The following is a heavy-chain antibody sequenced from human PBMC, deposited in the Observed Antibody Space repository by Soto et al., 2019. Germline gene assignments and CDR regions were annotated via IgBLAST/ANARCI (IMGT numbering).Heavy chain of an antibody. CDR2: INSDGSST. J-gene: IGHJ3*02. D-gene: IGHD6-13*01. Sequence: PGGSLRLSCAASGFTFSSYWMHWVRQAPGKGLVWVSRINSDGSSTSYADSVKGRFTISRDNAKNTLYLQMNSLRAEDTAVYYCARSPGYSRAPDAFDIWGQGTMVTVSS. V-gene: IGHV3-74*01. CDR3: ARSPGYSRAPDAFDI. CDR1: GFTFSSYW.